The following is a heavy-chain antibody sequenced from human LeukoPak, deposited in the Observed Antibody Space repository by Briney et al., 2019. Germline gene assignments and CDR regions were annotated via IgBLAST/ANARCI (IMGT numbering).Heavy chain of an antibody. CDR2: ISYDGSKT. CDR1: GFVSNIYN. D-gene: IGHD4-17*01. V-gene: IGHV3-30-3*01. J-gene: IGHJ4*02. Sequence: GGSLRLPCVASGFVSNIYNIHWVRQAPATGLEWVALISYDGSKTYYADSVKGRFTISRDSSNNTLYLQMNSLRPEDTALYYCARSGDYGDHFDYWSQGTLVTVSS. CDR3: ARSGDYGDHFDY.